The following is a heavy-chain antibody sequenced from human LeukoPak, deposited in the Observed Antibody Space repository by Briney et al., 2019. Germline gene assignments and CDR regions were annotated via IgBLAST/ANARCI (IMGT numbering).Heavy chain of an antibody. CDR3: ARSSTGGFYYYYYMDV. J-gene: IGHJ6*03. CDR2: IWYDGSNK. V-gene: IGHV3-33*01. CDR1: GFTFNSYG. Sequence: GRSLRLSCAASGFTFNSYGMHWVRQAPGKGLEWVAFIWYDGSNKYYADSVKDRFTISRDGSKNSLYLQMYSLRAEDTAVYYCARSSTGGFYYYYYMDVWGKGTTVTVSS. D-gene: IGHD3-16*01.